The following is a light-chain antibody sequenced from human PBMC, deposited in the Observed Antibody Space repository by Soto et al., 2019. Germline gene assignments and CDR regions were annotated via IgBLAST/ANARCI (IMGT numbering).Light chain of an antibody. V-gene: IGKV3-20*01. CDR2: GAS. CDR3: QQYGNSIPIT. J-gene: IGKJ5*01. CDR1: QSVGSNY. Sequence: EIVLTQSPGALSLSPGETATLSCRASQSVGSNYLAWYQRKPGQAPRLLIYGASSRATGIPDRFSGSGSGTDFTLTISRLEPEDFAVYYCQQYGNSIPITFGQGTRLEIK.